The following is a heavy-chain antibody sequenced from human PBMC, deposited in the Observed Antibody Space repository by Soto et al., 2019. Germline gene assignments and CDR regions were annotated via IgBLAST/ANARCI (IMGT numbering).Heavy chain of an antibody. V-gene: IGHV4-34*01. CDR2: INHSGST. CDR1: GGSFSGYY. J-gene: IGHJ6*02. D-gene: IGHD3-3*01. Sequence: PSETLSLTCAVYGGSFSGYYWSWIRQPPGKGLEWIGEINHSGSTNYNPSLKSRVTISVDTSKNQFSLKLSSVTAADTAVYYCARALMYYDFWSGYYLQGDRYYGMDVWGQGTTVTVSS. CDR3: ARALMYYDFWSGYYLQGDRYYGMDV.